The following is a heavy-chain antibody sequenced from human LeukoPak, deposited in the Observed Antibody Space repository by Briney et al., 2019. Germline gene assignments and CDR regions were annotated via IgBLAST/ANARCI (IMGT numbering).Heavy chain of an antibody. CDR1: GFTFSSYA. CDR3: AKDIDDYGGTLDY. Sequence: GGSLRLSCAASGFTFSSYAMHWVRQAPGKGLEWVAVISYDGSNKYYADSVKGRFTISRDNSKNTLYLQMNSLRAEDTAVYYCAKDIDDYGGTLDYWGQGTLVTVSS. J-gene: IGHJ4*02. V-gene: IGHV3-30*04. CDR2: ISYDGSNK. D-gene: IGHD4-23*01.